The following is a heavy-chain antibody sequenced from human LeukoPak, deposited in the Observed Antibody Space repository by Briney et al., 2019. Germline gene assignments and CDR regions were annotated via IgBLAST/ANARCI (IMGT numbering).Heavy chain of an antibody. CDR1: GFTFSSYA. V-gene: IGHV3-23*01. Sequence: PGGSLRLSCAASGFTFSSYAMSWVRQAPGKGVEWVSAISGSGGSTYYEESVKGRFTISRDNSTDTLYMQMNSQRAEERAVFYFAKEGHEHYYYYMDVWGKGTMVTVSS. J-gene: IGHJ6*03. CDR2: ISGSGGST. CDR3: AKEGHEHYYYYMDV.